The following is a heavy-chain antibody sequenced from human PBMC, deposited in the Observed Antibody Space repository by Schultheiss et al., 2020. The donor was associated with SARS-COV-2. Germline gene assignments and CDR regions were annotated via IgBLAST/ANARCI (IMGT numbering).Heavy chain of an antibody. J-gene: IGHJ5*02. V-gene: IGHV4-4*02. Sequence: SCAVSGGSISSSNWWSWVRQPPGKGLEWIGEINHSGSTNYNPSLKSRVTISVDTSKNQFSLKLSSVTAADTAVYYCARDPAVVPAWGQGTLVTVSS. D-gene: IGHD2-2*01. CDR3: ARDPAVVPA. CDR2: INHSGST. CDR1: GGSISSSNW.